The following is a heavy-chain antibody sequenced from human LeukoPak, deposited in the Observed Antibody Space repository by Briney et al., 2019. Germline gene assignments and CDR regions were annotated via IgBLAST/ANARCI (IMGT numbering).Heavy chain of an antibody. Sequence: PSETLSLTCTVSGGSISGSSYYWGWIRQPPGKGLEWIGEIYHSGSTNYNPSLKSRVTISVDKSKNQFSLKLSSVTAADTAVYYCAGGEVITPIDYWGQGTLVTVSS. V-gene: IGHV4-39*07. CDR1: GGSISGSSYY. CDR2: IYHSGST. J-gene: IGHJ4*02. CDR3: AGGEVITPIDY. D-gene: IGHD3-22*01.